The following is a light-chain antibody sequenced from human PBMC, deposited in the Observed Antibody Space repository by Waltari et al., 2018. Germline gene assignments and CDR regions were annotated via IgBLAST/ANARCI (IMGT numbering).Light chain of an antibody. CDR1: QSISTF. J-gene: IGKJ3*01. Sequence: DIQMTQSPSSLSASVGDRVTITCRSSQSISTFLNWYQQNPGKAPKLLIYAASNLQIGVPSRFSGCRSGTDFTLTITSRQPDDFATYYCQQSFITPFIFGPGTKVDF. CDR3: QQSFITPFI. CDR2: AAS. V-gene: IGKV1-39*01.